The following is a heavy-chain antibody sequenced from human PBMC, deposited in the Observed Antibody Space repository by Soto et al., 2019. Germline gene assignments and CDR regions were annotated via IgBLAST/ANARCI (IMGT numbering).Heavy chain of an antibody. Sequence: SETLSLTCAVSGYSISSGYYWGWIRQPPGKGLEWIGSIYHSGSTYYNPSLKSRVTVSVDTSKNQFSLKLSSVTAADTAVYYCARDSGYSSGWYVGYFDYWGQGTLVTVSS. J-gene: IGHJ4*02. CDR2: IYHSGST. CDR3: ARDSGYSSGWYVGYFDY. V-gene: IGHV4-38-2*02. D-gene: IGHD6-19*01. CDR1: GYSISSGYY.